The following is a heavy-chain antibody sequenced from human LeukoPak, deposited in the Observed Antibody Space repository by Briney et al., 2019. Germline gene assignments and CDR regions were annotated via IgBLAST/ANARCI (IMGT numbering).Heavy chain of an antibody. V-gene: IGHV4-39*07. CDR3: ASSSATLGSGDNYFDY. J-gene: IGHJ4*02. CDR2: IYYSGST. CDR1: GGSISSSSYY. D-gene: IGHD3-10*01. Sequence: SETLSLACTVSGGSISSSSYYWGWIRQPPGKGLEWIGSIYYSGSTYYNPSLKSRVTISVDTSKNQFSLKLSSVTAADTAVYYCASSSATLGSGDNYFDYWGQGTLVTVSS.